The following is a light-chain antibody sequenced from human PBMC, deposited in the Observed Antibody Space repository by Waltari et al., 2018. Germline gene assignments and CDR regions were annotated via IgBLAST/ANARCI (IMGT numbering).Light chain of an antibody. CDR3: QQSFSSPWT. CDR1: QNIRTY. V-gene: IGKV1-39*01. J-gene: IGKJ1*01. Sequence: DIQMTQSPSSLSASVGDTVTVTCRASQNIRTYLNWYQQKTAKAPKLLIYGPSTLQRGVPSRFRGSASGTEFTLTVTNLQPDDFATYFCQQSFSSPWTFGQGTTVNI. CDR2: GPS.